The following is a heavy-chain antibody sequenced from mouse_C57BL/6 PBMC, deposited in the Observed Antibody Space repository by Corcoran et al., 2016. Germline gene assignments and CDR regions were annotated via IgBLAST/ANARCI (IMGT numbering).Heavy chain of an antibody. Sequence: QVQLQQPGAELVKPGASVKMSCKASGYTFTSYWITWVKQRPGQGLEWIGDIYPGSGSTNYNEKFKSKATLTVDTSSSTAYMQLSSLTSEDSAVYYCARPVHYYGSSPYYFDYWGQGTTLTVSS. CDR1: GYTFTSYW. CDR2: IYPGSGST. CDR3: ARPVHYYGSSPYYFDY. J-gene: IGHJ2*01. V-gene: IGHV1-55*01. D-gene: IGHD1-1*01.